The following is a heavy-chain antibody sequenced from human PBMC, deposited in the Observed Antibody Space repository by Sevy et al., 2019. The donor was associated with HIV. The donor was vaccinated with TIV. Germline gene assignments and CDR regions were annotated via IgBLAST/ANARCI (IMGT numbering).Heavy chain of an antibody. D-gene: IGHD4-17*01. CDR2: INSDSGVT. Sequence: ASVKVSCKASGYIFTDYYIHWVRQAPGQGLEWMAWINSDSGVTNYAQRFQGEVTVTRDTSLSTAYLELSRLKSNDKAIYYCARLTTKPTSDLYGMDVWGQGTTVTVSS. CDR1: GYIFTDYY. CDR3: ARLTTKPTSDLYGMDV. J-gene: IGHJ6*02. V-gene: IGHV1-2*02.